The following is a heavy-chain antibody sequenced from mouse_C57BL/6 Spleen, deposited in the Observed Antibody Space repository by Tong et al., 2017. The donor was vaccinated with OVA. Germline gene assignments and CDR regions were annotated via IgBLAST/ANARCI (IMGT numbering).Heavy chain of an antibody. J-gene: IGHJ1*03. CDR3: AGAYGSSHWYFDV. D-gene: IGHD1-1*01. Sequence: EVQLQESGGGLVKPGGSLKLSCAVSGFTFSDYGMHWVRQAPEKGLEWVAYISSGSSTIYYADTVKGRFTISRDNAKNTLFLQMTSLRSEDTAMYYCAGAYGSSHWYFDVWGTGTTVTVSS. CDR2: ISSGSSTI. V-gene: IGHV5-17*01. CDR1: GFTFSDYG.